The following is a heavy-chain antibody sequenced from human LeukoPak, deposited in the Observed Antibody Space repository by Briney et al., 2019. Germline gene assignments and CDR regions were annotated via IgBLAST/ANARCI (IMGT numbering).Heavy chain of an antibody. V-gene: IGHV3-23*01. D-gene: IGHD5-18*01. CDR2: ITASGGNT. CDR3: AKGNGYSYGRYYFGY. J-gene: IGHJ4*02. Sequence: GGSLRLSCAASGFTFSSYAMGWVRQAPGKGLEWVSAITASGGNTYYADSVKGRFTISRDNSKNTLYLQVNSLRAEDTAVYYCAKGNGYSYGRYYFGYWGQGTLVTVSS. CDR1: GFTFSSYA.